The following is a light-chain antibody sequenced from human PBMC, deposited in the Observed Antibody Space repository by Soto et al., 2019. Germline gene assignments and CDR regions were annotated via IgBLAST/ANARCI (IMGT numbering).Light chain of an antibody. V-gene: IGKV3-15*01. CDR1: QSVSSN. J-gene: IGKJ1*01. CDR2: AAS. CDR3: QQYNNRPPWT. Sequence: IVMTQSPATLSVSLGERATLSCRASQSVSSNLAWYQQKPGQAPRLLIYAASTRTTGIPARFSGSGSGTDFPPPISSLQSEDFAVYYCQQYNNRPPWTFGPGTKVEIK.